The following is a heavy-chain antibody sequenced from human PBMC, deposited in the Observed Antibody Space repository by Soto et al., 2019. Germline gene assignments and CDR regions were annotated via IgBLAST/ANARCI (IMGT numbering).Heavy chain of an antibody. CDR1: GFIFSNYG. Sequence: QVQLVQSGAEVKKPGASVKISCKTSGFIFSNYGVHWVRQAPGQRHEWMGWSNPRTEDIRYSEDFQGRVTITRDTSASTVYMELSSLRSEDTAIFYCARGGSGYTWFNEFWGQGTLVTVSS. CDR2: SNPRTEDI. J-gene: IGHJ4*02. D-gene: IGHD3-22*01. CDR3: ARGGSGYTWFNEF. V-gene: IGHV1-3*02.